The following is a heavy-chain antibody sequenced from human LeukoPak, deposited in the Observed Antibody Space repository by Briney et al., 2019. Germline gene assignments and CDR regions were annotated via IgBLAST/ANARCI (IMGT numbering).Heavy chain of an antibody. CDR2: INHSGST. CDR1: NESFSGYY. D-gene: IGHD6-13*01. V-gene: IGHV4-34*01. CDR3: ARRIAAAGTRGGVNFDY. J-gene: IGHJ4*02. Sequence: PSETLSLTCTVYNESFSGYYWTWIRQPPGKGLEWIGEINHSGSTNYNPSLKSRVTISVDTSKNQFSLKLSSVTAADTAVYYCARRIAAAGTRGGVNFDYWGQGTLVTVSS.